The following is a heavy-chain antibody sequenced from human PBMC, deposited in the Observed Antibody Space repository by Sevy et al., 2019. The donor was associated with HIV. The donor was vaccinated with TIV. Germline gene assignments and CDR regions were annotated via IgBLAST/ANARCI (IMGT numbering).Heavy chain of an antibody. Sequence: GGSLRLSCTASGFTFGDYCMSWVRQAPGKGLEWVAFLKSDVYGGTVDHAASVRGRFVISRDDSKTIAYLQMNDLKTEDTAVYYCTTDSVYYYDSSGYYYLPEYDYWGQGTLVTVSS. CDR3: TTDSVYYYDSSGYYYLPEYDY. V-gene: IGHV3-49*04. CDR1: GFTFGDYC. CDR2: LKSDVYGGTV. D-gene: IGHD3-22*01. J-gene: IGHJ4*02.